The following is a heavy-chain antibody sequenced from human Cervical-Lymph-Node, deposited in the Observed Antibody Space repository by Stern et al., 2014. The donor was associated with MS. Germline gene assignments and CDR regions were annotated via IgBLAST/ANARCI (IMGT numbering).Heavy chain of an antibody. CDR2: LYASGTT. V-gene: IGHV3-53*04. Sequence: EVQLVESGGGLVQPGGSLRLSCEASGLTVSNNYMSWVRQAPGKGLEWVSLLYASGTTSYADSVKGRFIISRHNSKNTLYLQMNSLRPDDTAVYYCAREGGDDDYYYGLDVWGQGTTVTVSS. CDR1: GLTVSNNY. CDR3: AREGGDDDYYYGLDV. D-gene: IGHD2-21*02. J-gene: IGHJ6*02.